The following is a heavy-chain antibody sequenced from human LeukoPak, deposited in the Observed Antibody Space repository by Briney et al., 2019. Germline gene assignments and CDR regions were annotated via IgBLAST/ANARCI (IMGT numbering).Heavy chain of an antibody. D-gene: IGHD3-3*01. Sequence: GASVKVSCKASGGTFISYAISWVRQAPGQGVEWMGGIIPIFGKANNAQKLQRRVTITTDESTSTAYMDLSSLRSEDTAVYYCASTPPYDFWRGPPGLDQDAFDLWGQGTMVTVSS. J-gene: IGHJ3*01. CDR2: IIPIFGKA. V-gene: IGHV1-69*05. CDR3: ASTPPYDFWRGPPGLDQDAFDL. CDR1: GGTFISYA.